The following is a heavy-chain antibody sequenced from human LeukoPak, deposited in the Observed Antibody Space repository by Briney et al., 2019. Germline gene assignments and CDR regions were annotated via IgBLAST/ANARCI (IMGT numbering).Heavy chain of an antibody. V-gene: IGHV4-59*12. J-gene: IGHJ5*02. D-gene: IGHD3-10*01. CDR1: GGSISSYY. CDR2: IYHSGST. CDR3: ARGDYYGSGSPRERWFDP. Sequence: SETLSLTCTVSGGSISSYYWSWIRQPPGKGLEWIGYIYHSGSTYYNPSLKSRVTISVDRSKNQFSLKLSSVTAADTAVYYCARGDYYGSGSPRERWFDPWGQGTLVTVSS.